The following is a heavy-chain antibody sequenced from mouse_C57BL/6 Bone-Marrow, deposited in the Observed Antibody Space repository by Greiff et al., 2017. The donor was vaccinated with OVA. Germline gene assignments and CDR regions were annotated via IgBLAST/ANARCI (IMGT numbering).Heavy chain of an antibody. CDR2: IYPGSGST. V-gene: IGHV1-55*01. J-gene: IGHJ3*01. D-gene: IGHD2-3*01. CDR3: ARGWLLIFAY. CDR1: GYTFTRYW. Sequence: HVQLQQPGAELVKPGASVKMSCKASGYTFTRYWITWVKQRPGQGLEWIGDIYPGSGSTYYNEKFKSKATLTVDTSSSTAYMQLSSLTSEDAAVYYCARGWLLIFAYWGQGTLVTVSA.